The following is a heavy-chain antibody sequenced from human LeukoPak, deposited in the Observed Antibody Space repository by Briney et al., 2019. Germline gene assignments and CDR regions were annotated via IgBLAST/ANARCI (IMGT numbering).Heavy chain of an antibody. CDR3: TRGVQTYYDILTGHRGYFDY. V-gene: IGHV3-11*04. CDR1: GFTFSDYY. CDR2: ISSSGSNI. Sequence: LRLSCAASGFTFSDYYMSWIRQTPGKGLEWVSYISSSGSNIYYADSVKGRFTISRDNAKNSLYLQMNSLRAEDTAVYYCTRGVQTYYDILTGHRGYFDYWGQGTLVTVSS. J-gene: IGHJ4*02. D-gene: IGHD3-9*01.